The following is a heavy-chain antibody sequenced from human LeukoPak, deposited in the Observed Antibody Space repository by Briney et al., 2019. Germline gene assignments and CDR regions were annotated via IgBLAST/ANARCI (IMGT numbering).Heavy chain of an antibody. J-gene: IGHJ4*02. CDR1: SYTFTNYW. V-gene: IGHV5-51*01. CDR3: AASTYGSGAYVGFDS. CDR2: MYPGDSDT. Sequence: GESLKISCRAASYTFTNYWISWVRQMPRKGLEWMGMMYPGDSDTRYSPSFQGQVTLSADKSISTAYLQWSSLKASDTAMYYCAASTYGSGAYVGFDSWGQGTLVTVSS. D-gene: IGHD3-10*01.